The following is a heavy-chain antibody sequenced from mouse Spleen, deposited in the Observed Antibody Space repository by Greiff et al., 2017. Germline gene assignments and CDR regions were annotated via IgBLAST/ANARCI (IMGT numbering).Heavy chain of an antibody. Sequence: QVQLQQPGAELVKPGASVKLSCKASGYTFTSYWMQWVKQRPGQGLEWIGEIDPSDSYTNYNQKFKGKATLTVDTSSSTAYMQLSSLTSEDSAVYYCARRLIDYDEGFAYWGQGTLVTVSA. D-gene: IGHD2-4*01. J-gene: IGHJ3*01. CDR1: GYTFTSYW. CDR3: ARRLIDYDEGFAY. V-gene: IGHV1-50*01. CDR2: IDPSDSYT.